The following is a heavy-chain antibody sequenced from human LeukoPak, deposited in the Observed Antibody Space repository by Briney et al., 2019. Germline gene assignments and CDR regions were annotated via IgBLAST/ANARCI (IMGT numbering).Heavy chain of an antibody. CDR2: IWYDGSNT. J-gene: IGHJ4*02. Sequence: GGSLRLSCAASGFTFSSYGMHWVRQAPGKGLEWVTFIWYDGSNTLYADSVRGRFTISRDNSKNTLYLHMNSLRAEDTAVYYCANGHCSGGSCYSGYFDFWGQGTLVTVSS. D-gene: IGHD2-15*01. CDR3: ANGHCSGGSCYSGYFDF. CDR1: GFTFSSYG. V-gene: IGHV3-30*02.